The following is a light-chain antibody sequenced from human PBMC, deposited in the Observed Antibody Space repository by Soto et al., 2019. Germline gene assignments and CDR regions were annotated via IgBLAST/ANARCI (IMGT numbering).Light chain of an antibody. CDR1: SSDVGAYDY. J-gene: IGLJ1*01. CDR3: SSSTSSTTTLYV. Sequence: QSALTQPASVSGSPGQSIAISCTGTSSDVGAYDYVSWYQQHPGKAPKLMIYDVSNRPSGVSSRFSGSKSGNTASLTISGLQAEDEADDYCSSSTSSTTTLYVFGTGTKLTVL. V-gene: IGLV2-14*01. CDR2: DVS.